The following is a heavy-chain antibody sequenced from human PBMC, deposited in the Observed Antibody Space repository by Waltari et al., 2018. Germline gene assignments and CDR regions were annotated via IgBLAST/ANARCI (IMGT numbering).Heavy chain of an antibody. Sequence: QVQLQESGPGLVKPSQTLSLTCTVSGGSISSGGYSWSWIRQHPGKGLEWIGYIYYSGSTYYNPSLKSRVTISVDTSKNQFSLKLSSVTAADTAVYYCARGAYDSTHFDYWGQGTLVTVSS. J-gene: IGHJ4*02. CDR2: IYYSGST. CDR3: ARGAYDSTHFDY. CDR1: GGSISSGGYS. V-gene: IGHV4-31*03. D-gene: IGHD3-22*01.